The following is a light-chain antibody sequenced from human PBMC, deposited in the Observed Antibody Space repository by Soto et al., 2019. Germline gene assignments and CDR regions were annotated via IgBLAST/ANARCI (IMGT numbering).Light chain of an antibody. Sequence: QSVLTQRPSVSGAPGQRVTISCTGSSSNSGAGYDVHWYQQLPGRAPKLLIYANSNRPSGVPDRFSGSRSGTSASLAITGLQAEDEADYSCQSYDSSLSGFYVFGTGTKLTVL. CDR1: SSNSGAGYD. J-gene: IGLJ1*01. CDR2: ANS. CDR3: QSYDSSLSGFYV. V-gene: IGLV1-40*01.